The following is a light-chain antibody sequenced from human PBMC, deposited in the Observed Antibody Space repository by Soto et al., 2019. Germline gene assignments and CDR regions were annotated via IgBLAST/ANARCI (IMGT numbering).Light chain of an antibody. CDR1: SGSVSTNCY. V-gene: IGLV8-61*01. J-gene: IGLJ2*01. CDR3: FSIWAVSL. CDR2: STN. Sequence: QTVVTQEPSFSVSPGGTITLTCGLRSGSVSTNCYPNWYQQTPGQAPRTLIYSTNTPSSGVPDRFSGSILGNKAALTITGAPADGESHYDCFSIWAVSLFGGGTQLTVL.